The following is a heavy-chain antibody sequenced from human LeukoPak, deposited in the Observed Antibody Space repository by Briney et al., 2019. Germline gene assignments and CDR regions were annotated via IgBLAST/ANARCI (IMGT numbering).Heavy chain of an antibody. CDR3: ARAPGSSSSWSYFDF. Sequence: GGALRLSCAASGFTFSSYAMSWVRQAPGKGLEWVSAIRDSGSSTHYADSVKGRFTISRDNSKNTLYLQMNSLRAEDTAVYYCARAPGSSSSWSYFDFWGQGTLVTVSS. J-gene: IGHJ4*02. V-gene: IGHV3-23*01. CDR2: IRDSGSST. CDR1: GFTFSSYA. D-gene: IGHD6-13*01.